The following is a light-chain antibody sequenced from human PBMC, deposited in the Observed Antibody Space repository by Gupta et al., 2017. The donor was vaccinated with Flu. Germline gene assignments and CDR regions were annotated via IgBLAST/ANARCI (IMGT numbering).Light chain of an antibody. Sequence: PVTLSLSPGERATLSCRASQSVSSYLAWYQQKPGQAPRLLIYDASNRATGIPARFSGSGSGTDFTLTITSREPEDFAVYYCQQRSIWPWTFGQGTXVEIK. J-gene: IGKJ1*01. CDR2: DAS. V-gene: IGKV3-11*01. CDR3: QQRSIWPWT. CDR1: QSVSSY.